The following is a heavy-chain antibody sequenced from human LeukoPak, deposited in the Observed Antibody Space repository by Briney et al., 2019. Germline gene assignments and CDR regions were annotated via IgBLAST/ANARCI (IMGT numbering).Heavy chain of an antibody. CDR3: VGAGGVKTAALDLDY. D-gene: IGHD6-25*01. J-gene: IGHJ4*02. CDR1: GGSLSSYY. CDR2: IYFSVGA. V-gene: IGHV4-59*01. Sequence: SETLSLTCTVSGGSLSSYYWSWIRQPPGEGLEWVGYIYFSVGAEYNPSPKCRVTIASDESITKICLKRSSVASAATAGYYIVGAGGVKTAALDLDYWGQGTLVTVSS.